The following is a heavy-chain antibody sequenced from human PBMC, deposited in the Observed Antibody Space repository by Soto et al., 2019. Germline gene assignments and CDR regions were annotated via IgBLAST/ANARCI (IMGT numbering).Heavy chain of an antibody. D-gene: IGHD3-10*01. J-gene: IGHJ5*02. CDR1: GFTFSSYS. Sequence: PGGSLRLSCAASGFTFSSYSMNWVRQAPGKGLEWVSSISSSSSCIYYADSVKGRFTISRDNAKNSLYLQMNSLRAEDTAVCYCARDPGGQFDPWGQGTLVTVSS. CDR2: ISSSSSCI. CDR3: ARDPGGQFDP. V-gene: IGHV3-21*01.